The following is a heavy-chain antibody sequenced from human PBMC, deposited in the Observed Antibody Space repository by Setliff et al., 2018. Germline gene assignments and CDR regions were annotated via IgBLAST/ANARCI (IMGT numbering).Heavy chain of an antibody. Sequence: SETLSLTCTVSGASVSGNSYYWGWIRQPPGKGLEWIGSMYYGGGGSTYYNPSLKSRVSMSLDTSKNQFSLKLSSVTAADTAVYYCARDRVVVLAGRRGFYFDYWGQGTLVTVSS. CDR1: GASVSGNSYY. CDR2: MYYGGGGST. CDR3: ARDRVVVLAGRRGFYFDY. V-gene: IGHV4-39*07. J-gene: IGHJ4*02. D-gene: IGHD2-15*01.